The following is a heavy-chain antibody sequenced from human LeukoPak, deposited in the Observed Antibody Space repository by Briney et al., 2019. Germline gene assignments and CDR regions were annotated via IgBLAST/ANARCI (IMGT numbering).Heavy chain of an antibody. D-gene: IGHD5-24*01. V-gene: IGHV4-30-4*07. CDR2: MFYTGNT. CDR3: ARGAGSTISNDAFDM. Sequence: SETLSLTCAVSGGAISSGSYSWSWIRQPPGKGLEWIGYMFYTGNTYYNPSLKSRVTISVDTSKNQFSLKLSSVTAADTAVYYCARGAGSTISNDAFDMWGQGTMVSVSS. CDR1: GGAISSGSYS. J-gene: IGHJ3*02.